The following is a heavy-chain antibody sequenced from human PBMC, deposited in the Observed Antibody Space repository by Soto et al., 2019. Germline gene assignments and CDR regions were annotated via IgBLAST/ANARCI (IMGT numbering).Heavy chain of an antibody. Sequence: KPSETLSLTCTVSGGSISSSSYYWGWIRQPPGKGLEWIGSIYYSGSTYYNPSLKSRVTISVDTSKNQFSLKLSSVTAADTAVYYCARHGQGIVLFYGMDVWGQGTTVTVSS. CDR3: ARHGQGIVLFYGMDV. D-gene: IGHD3-22*01. CDR1: GGSISSSSYY. V-gene: IGHV4-39*01. CDR2: IYYSGST. J-gene: IGHJ6*02.